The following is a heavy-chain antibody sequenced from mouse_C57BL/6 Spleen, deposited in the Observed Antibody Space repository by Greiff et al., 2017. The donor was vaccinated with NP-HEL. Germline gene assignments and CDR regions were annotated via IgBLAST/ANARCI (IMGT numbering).Heavy chain of an antibody. CDR1: GYTFTSYW. D-gene: IGHD1-1*01. V-gene: IGHV1-61*01. Sequence: QVQLQQPGAELVRPGSSVKLSCKASGYTFTSYWMDWVKQRPGQGLEWIGNIYPSDSETHYNQKFKDKATLTVDKSSSTAYMQLSSLTSEDSAVYYCARCIYYYGSYWYFDVWGTGATVTVAS. J-gene: IGHJ1*03. CDR2: IYPSDSET. CDR3: ARCIYYYGSYWYFDV.